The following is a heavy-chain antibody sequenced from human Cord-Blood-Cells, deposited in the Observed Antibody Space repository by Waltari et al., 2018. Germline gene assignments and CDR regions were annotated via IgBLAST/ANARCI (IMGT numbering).Heavy chain of an antibody. Sequence: QVQLVESGGGVVQPGRSLRLSCAASGFTFSSYGMHWVRQAPGKGLKWVAVISYDGSNKYYADSVKGRFTISRDNSKNTLYLQMNSLRAEDTAVYYCAKDVASELGLDYWGQGTLVTVSS. J-gene: IGHJ4*02. V-gene: IGHV3-30*18. CDR1: GFTFSSYG. CDR2: ISYDGSNK. CDR3: AKDVASELGLDY. D-gene: IGHD7-27*01.